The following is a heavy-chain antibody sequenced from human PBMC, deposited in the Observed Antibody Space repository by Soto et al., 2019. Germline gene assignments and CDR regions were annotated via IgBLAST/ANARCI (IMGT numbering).Heavy chain of an antibody. CDR2: ISYDGSNK. V-gene: IGHV3-30*04. Sequence: GGSLRLSCAASGFTFSSYAMHWVRQAPGKGLEWVAVISYDGSNKYYADSVKGRFTISRDNSKNTLDLQMNSLRAEDTDLYDCARDRLRRYNWNYFDYGGQGTLVTVSS. D-gene: IGHD1-20*01. CDR3: ARDRLRRYNWNYFDY. J-gene: IGHJ4*02. CDR1: GFTFSSYA.